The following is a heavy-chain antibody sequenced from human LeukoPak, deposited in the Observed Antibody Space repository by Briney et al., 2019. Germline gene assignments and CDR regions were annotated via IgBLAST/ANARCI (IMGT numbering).Heavy chain of an antibody. Sequence: SETLSLTCTVSGGSISSHYWSWIRQPPGKGLEWIGYIYYSGGTNYNPSLKSRVTISVDTSKNQFSLKLSSVTAADTAVYYCARGSYRYGLDYWGQGTLVTVSS. J-gene: IGHJ4*02. D-gene: IGHD3-16*02. V-gene: IGHV4-59*11. CDR3: ARGSYRYGLDY. CDR2: IYYSGGT. CDR1: GGSISSHY.